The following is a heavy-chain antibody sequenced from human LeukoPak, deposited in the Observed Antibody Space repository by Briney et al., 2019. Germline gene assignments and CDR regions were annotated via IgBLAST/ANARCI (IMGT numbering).Heavy chain of an antibody. J-gene: IGHJ4*02. Sequence: HPGGSLRLSCAASGLTFSSYAMYWVRQAPGKGLEWVSSISDSGATTYYTDSVKGRFTISRDNSKNTLYLQMNSLRADDTAVYYCAKAFSSGRGYWGQGTLVSVSS. CDR3: AKAFSSGRGY. CDR1: GLTFSSYA. V-gene: IGHV3-23*01. CDR2: ISDSGATT. D-gene: IGHD6-19*01.